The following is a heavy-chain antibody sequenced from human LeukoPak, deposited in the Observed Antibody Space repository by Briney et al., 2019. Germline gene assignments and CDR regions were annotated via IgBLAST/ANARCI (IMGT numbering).Heavy chain of an antibody. Sequence: AGGSLRLSCAASGFTFGNYALSWVRQAPGKGLEWVSAISGSGGSTYYADSVKGRFTISRDNSKNTLYLQMNSLRAEDTAVYYCAKEDEWELPYFDYWGQGTLVTVSS. D-gene: IGHD1-26*01. CDR1: GFTFGNYA. CDR3: AKEDEWELPYFDY. CDR2: ISGSGGST. V-gene: IGHV3-23*01. J-gene: IGHJ4*02.